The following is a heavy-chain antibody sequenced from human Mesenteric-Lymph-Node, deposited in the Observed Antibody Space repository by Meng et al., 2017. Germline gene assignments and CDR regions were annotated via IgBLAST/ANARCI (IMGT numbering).Heavy chain of an antibody. CDR3: ARGGGCSSSSCDLDY. V-gene: IGHV4-4*02. D-gene: IGHD2-2*01. CDR2: IYHSGST. J-gene: IGHJ4*02. CDR1: GASISSGNW. Sequence: QPQLQAPGPGLVKPSETLSLTCVVSGASISSGNWWNWVRQPPGKGLEWIGDIYHSGSTNYNPSLKSRVTISVDKSKNQFSLKLSSVTAADTAMYYCARGGGCSSSSCDLDYWGQGVLVTVSS.